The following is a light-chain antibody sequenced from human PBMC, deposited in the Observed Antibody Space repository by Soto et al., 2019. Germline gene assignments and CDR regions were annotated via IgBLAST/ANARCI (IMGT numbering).Light chain of an antibody. CDR3: QQYNNWPLT. CDR2: GAS. Sequence: EIVLTQSPAILSMSPGERATLSCRASQSVSSYFAWYQQKPGQAPRLLIYGASARATGIPARFSGSGSGTEFTLTISSLQSEDFVVYYCQQYNNWPLTFGGGTKVAIK. J-gene: IGKJ4*01. CDR1: QSVSSY. V-gene: IGKV3-15*01.